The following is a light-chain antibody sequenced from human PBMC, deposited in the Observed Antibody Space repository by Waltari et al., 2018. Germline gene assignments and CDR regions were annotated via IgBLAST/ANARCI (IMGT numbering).Light chain of an antibody. CDR1: QGISSY. Sequence: DIQMTQSPSPLSASVGDRVTITCRASQGISSYLAWYQQKPGKAPNLLIYAAFTLQSGVPSRFSGSGSGTDFTLTISSLQPEDFATYYCQQFNTYPLTFGEGTRLEIK. J-gene: IGKJ5*01. V-gene: IGKV1-9*01. CDR3: QQFNTYPLT. CDR2: AAF.